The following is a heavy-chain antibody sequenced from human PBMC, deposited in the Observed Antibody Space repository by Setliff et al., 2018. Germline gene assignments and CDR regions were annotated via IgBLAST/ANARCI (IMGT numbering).Heavy chain of an antibody. V-gene: IGHV3-7*01. CDR1: GFTFGSYW. CDR2: IHQDGSER. CDR3: VRDWASGDDH. J-gene: IGHJ4*02. D-gene: IGHD3-10*01. Sequence: ESLKISCAASGFTFGSYWMTWVRQAPEKGLEWVANIHQDGSERHYVDSVKGRFTISRDNAKNSLFLQMNILEVEDTAVYYCVRDWASGDDHWGRGTLVTVSS.